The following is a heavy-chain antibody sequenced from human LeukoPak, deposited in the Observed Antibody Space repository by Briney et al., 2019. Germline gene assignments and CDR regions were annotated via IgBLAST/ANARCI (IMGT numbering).Heavy chain of an antibody. V-gene: IGHV4-39*07. CDR2: KYYSGNS. D-gene: IGHD6-13*01. CDR3: ARHLYPNSSSWTSYYFDY. J-gene: IGHJ4*02. CDR1: GGSISSSTYY. Sequence: SETLSLTCTVSGGSISSSTYYWGWIRQPPGKGLELIGSKYYSGNSYYNPSLKSRVTISVDTSKNQFSLKLSSVTAADTAVYYCARHLYPNSSSWTSYYFDYWGQGTLVTVSS.